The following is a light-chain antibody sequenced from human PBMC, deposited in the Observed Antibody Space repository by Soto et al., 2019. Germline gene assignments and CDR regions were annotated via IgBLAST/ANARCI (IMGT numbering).Light chain of an antibody. V-gene: IGKV3-20*01. CDR3: QQYGSSLWT. Sequence: EIVLTQSPGTLSLSPGERATLSCRASQSVSSSYFAWYQQKPGQAPRLLIYGASSRATGIPDRFSGSGSGTDVTLTISRREPEDCAVDYWQQYGSSLWTFGQGTKVEIK. J-gene: IGKJ1*01. CDR2: GAS. CDR1: QSVSSSY.